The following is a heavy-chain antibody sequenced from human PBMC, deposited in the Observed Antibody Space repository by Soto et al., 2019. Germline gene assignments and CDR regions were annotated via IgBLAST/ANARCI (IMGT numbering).Heavy chain of an antibody. CDR1: GGSISSGGYS. CDR2: IYHSGST. Sequence: SETLSLTCAVSGGSISSGGYSWSWIRQPPGKGLEWIGYIYHSGSTYYNPSLKSRVTISVDRSKNQFSLKLSSVTAADTAVYYCARGPMATIPYYFDYWGQGTLVTVSS. J-gene: IGHJ4*02. V-gene: IGHV4-30-2*01. D-gene: IGHD5-12*01. CDR3: ARGPMATIPYYFDY.